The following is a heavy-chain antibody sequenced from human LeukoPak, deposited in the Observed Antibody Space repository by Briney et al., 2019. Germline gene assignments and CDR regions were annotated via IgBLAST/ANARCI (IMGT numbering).Heavy chain of an antibody. CDR2: VYYSGNT. D-gene: IGHD6-6*01. CDR3: AREGLAARRGAFDI. J-gene: IGHJ3*02. CDR1: GGSISSYF. V-gene: IGHV4-59*01. Sequence: SETLSLTCTVSGGSISSYFWTWIRQPPGKGLEWIGYVYYSGNTNYNPSLRSRVTISIDTSKNQFSLNLKSVTATDTAMYYCAREGLAARRGAFDIWGQGTVVTVSS.